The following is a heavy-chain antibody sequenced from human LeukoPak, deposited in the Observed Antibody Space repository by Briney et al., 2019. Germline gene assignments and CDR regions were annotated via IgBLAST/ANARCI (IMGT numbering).Heavy chain of an antibody. CDR3: AKVMIRGELDY. V-gene: IGHV3-21*01. CDR1: GFTFNTYS. Sequence: GGSLRLSCAASGFTFNTYSMNWVRQAPGKGLEWVSSISSGSSYIYYADSVKGRFTISRDNSKNTLYLQMNSLRAEDTAVYYCAKVMIRGELDYWGQGTLVTVSS. CDR2: ISSGSSYI. J-gene: IGHJ4*02. D-gene: IGHD3-10*01.